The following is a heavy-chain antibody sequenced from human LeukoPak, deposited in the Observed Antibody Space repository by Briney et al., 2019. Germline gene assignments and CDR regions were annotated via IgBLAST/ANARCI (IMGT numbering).Heavy chain of an antibody. J-gene: IGHJ6*02. D-gene: IGHD3-10*01. CDR2: IYYSGST. Sequence: SETLSLTCTVSGGSISSYYWSWIRQPPGKGLEWIGYIYYSGSTNYNPSLKSRVTISVDTSKNQFSLKLSSVTAADTAVYYCARDRPVGSGSYIYYGMDVWGQGTTVTVSS. V-gene: IGHV4-59*01. CDR1: GGSISSYY. CDR3: ARDRPVGSGSYIYYGMDV.